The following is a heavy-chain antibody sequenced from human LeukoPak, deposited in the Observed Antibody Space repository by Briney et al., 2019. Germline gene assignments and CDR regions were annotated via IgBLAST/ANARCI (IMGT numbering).Heavy chain of an antibody. CDR2: ISSDGSSK. Sequence: GRSLRLSCAASGFTFSSYDMQWVRQARGKGLEWVAVISSDGSSKYYADSVKGRFTISRDNSKNTLYLQMNSLRAEDTAVYFCARDRLQHYFDYWGQGTLVTVSS. J-gene: IGHJ4*02. CDR3: ARDRLQHYFDY. V-gene: IGHV3-30*04. D-gene: IGHD4-11*01. CDR1: GFTFSSYD.